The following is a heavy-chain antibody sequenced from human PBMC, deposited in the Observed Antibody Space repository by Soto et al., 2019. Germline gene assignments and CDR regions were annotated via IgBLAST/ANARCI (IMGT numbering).Heavy chain of an antibody. J-gene: IGHJ5*02. V-gene: IGHV1-18*01. CDR2: ISAYNGNT. D-gene: IGHD3-3*01. Sequence: GASVKIACKASGYTFTSYGISWVRQAPGQGFEWMGWISAYNGNTNYAQKLQGRVTMTTDTSTSTAYMELRSLRSDDTAVYYCARDTTPFHYDFWSGFNWFDPWGQRTLVTVSS. CDR3: ARDTTPFHYDFWSGFNWFDP. CDR1: GYTFTSYG.